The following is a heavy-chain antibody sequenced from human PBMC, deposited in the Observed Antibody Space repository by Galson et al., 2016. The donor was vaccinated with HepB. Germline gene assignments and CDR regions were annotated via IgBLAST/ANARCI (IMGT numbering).Heavy chain of an antibody. Sequence: FLRLSCAASGFTFSSDWMSWVRQAPGKGLEWVANIKQDGSEKYYVDSVKGRFTISRDNAKNSLYLQMNSLRAEDTAVYYCASWWQTPASYFDYWGQGTLVTVSS. CDR2: IKQDGSEK. V-gene: IGHV3-7*01. J-gene: IGHJ4*02. CDR1: GFTFSSDW. CDR3: ASWWQTPASYFDY. D-gene: IGHD2-8*02.